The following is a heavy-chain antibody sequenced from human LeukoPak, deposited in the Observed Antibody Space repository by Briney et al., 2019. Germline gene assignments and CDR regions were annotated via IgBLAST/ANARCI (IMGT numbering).Heavy chain of an antibody. CDR3: ARPTRDGYNEWRLGY. D-gene: IGHD5-24*01. Sequence: GASVKVSCKASGYTFTSYYMHWVRQAPGQGLEWMGIINPSGGSTNYAQKFQGRVTITADKSTSTAYMELSSLRSEDTAVYYCARPTRDGYNEWRLGYWGQGTLVTVSS. CDR1: GYTFTSYY. J-gene: IGHJ4*02. CDR2: INPSGGST. V-gene: IGHV1-46*01.